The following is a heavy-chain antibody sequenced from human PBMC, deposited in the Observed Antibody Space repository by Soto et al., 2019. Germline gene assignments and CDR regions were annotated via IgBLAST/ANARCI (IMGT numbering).Heavy chain of an antibody. J-gene: IGHJ4*02. Sequence: PSGTLDLTCIDSGESIRSSCHYWDWIRQPPGKGLEWIGSIYYSGRTYYNPSFKSRVTISIDTSKNQFSLKLSSVTATDTAVYYCARQRTTVVTQADFDHWGQGALVTVSS. CDR2: IYYSGRT. V-gene: IGHV4-39*01. CDR3: ARQRTTVVTQADFDH. CDR1: GESIRSSCHY. D-gene: IGHD2-21*02.